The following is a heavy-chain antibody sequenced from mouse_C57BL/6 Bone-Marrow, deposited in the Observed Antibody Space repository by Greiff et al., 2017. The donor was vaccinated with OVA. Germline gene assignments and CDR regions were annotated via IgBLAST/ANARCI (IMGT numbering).Heavy chain of an antibody. J-gene: IGHJ4*01. V-gene: IGHV1-76*01. Sequence: QVHVKQSGAELVRPGASVKLSCKASGYTFTDYYINWVKQRPGQGLEWIARIYPGSGNTYYNETFKSRATLTAEKSSSTAYMQLSSLTSEESAVYFCARCRDYAMDYWGQGTSVTVAS. CDR3: ARCRDYAMDY. CDR1: GYTFTDYY. CDR2: IYPGSGNT.